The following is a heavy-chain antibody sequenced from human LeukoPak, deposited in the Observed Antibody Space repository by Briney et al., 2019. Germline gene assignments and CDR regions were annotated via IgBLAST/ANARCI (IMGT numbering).Heavy chain of an antibody. CDR3: ARAFDSSGYYSPIDAFDI. Sequence: GESLKISCKGSGYSFTSYWIGWVRQMPGKGLEWVGIIYPGDSDTRYSPSFQGQVTISADKSISTAYLQWSSLKASDTAMYYCARAFDSSGYYSPIDAFDIWGQGTMVTVSS. CDR2: IYPGDSDT. CDR1: GYSFTSYW. V-gene: IGHV5-51*01. D-gene: IGHD3-22*01. J-gene: IGHJ3*02.